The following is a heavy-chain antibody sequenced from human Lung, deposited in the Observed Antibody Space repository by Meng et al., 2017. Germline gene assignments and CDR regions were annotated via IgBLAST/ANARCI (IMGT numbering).Heavy chain of an antibody. CDR2: RNSGSNYI. V-gene: IGHV3-21*01. Sequence: EVQLVESGGGLVKPGGSLRLSCAASGFTFSTYSMNWVRQASGKGREWVSARNSGSNYIYYAHSGRGRCTSSRDSAKNAVYLQRNSLRAEDTAGYYCARGVDITVTKDHFDYWGQGILVTVSS. D-gene: IGHD4-17*01. CDR1: GFTFSTYS. CDR3: ARGVDITVTKDHFDY. J-gene: IGHJ4*02.